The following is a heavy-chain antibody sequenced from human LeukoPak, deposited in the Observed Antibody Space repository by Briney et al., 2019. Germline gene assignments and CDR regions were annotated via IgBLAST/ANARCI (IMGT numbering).Heavy chain of an antibody. Sequence: ASVKVSCKASGYTFTSYGISWVRQAPGQGLDWMGWISPYNGNTNYAQKLQGRVTMTTDTSTSTAYMELRSLRSDDTAVYYCAREGTMVRGVVNYYYMDVWGKGTTVTVSS. CDR2: ISPYNGNT. CDR1: GYTFTSYG. J-gene: IGHJ6*03. V-gene: IGHV1-18*01. D-gene: IGHD3-10*01. CDR3: AREGTMVRGVVNYYYMDV.